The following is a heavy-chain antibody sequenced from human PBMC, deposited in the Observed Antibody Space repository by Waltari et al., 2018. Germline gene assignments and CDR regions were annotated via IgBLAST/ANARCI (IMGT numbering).Heavy chain of an antibody. CDR1: GGTFSSYA. V-gene: IGHV1-2*06. CDR3: ARAGGIVGATNRAFDI. CDR2: INPNSGGT. Sequence: QVQLVQSGAEVKKPGSSVKVSCKASGGTFSSYAISWVRQAPGQGLEWMGRINPNSGGTNYAQKFQGRVTMTRDTSISTAYMELSRLRSDDTAVYYCARAGGIVGATNRAFDIWGQGTMVTVSS. D-gene: IGHD1-26*01. J-gene: IGHJ3*02.